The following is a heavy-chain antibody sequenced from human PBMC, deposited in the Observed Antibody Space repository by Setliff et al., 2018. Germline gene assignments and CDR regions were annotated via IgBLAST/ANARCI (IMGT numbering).Heavy chain of an antibody. D-gene: IGHD3-3*01. J-gene: IGHJ4*02. V-gene: IGHV1-18*01. CDR3: VRAPRLEWRRPTFDY. CDR2: ISAYTGKA. Sequence: ASVKVSCKAAGYTFVSYGLSWVRQAPGQGLEWMGWISAYTGKADYAQNFQGRVTMTTDTSTSTAYMELRSLRYDDTAVYYCVRAPRLEWRRPTFDYWGQGTPVTVSS. CDR1: GYTFVSYG.